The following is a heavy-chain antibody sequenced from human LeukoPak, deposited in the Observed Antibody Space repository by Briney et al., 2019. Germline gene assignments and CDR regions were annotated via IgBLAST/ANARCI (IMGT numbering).Heavy chain of an antibody. J-gene: IGHJ6*02. V-gene: IGHV4-31*03. CDR3: ARDTLEGIFGVVMPYGMDV. CDR2: IYYSGST. Sequence: IPSETLSLTCTVSGGSISSGGYYWSWIRQHPGKGLEWIGYIYYSGSTYYNPSLKSRVTISVDTSKNQFSLKLSSVTAADTAVYYCARDTLEGIFGVVMPYGMDVWGQGTTVTVSS. CDR1: GGSISSGGYY. D-gene: IGHD3-3*01.